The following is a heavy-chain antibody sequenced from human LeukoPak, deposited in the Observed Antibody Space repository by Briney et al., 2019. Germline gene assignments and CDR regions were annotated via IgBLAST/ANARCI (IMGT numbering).Heavy chain of an antibody. CDR1: VGSISSCH. V-gene: IGHV4-4*07. Sequence: SESLSLTCTGCVGSISSCHWSWMGQSAGKGREWIGWIYSSWRTNHNPSLKSRVTMSVGTSKHQFSLKLSSLTAAHTAVYYCARGLKYSGTYGWFDPWGHGTPVTVSS. J-gene: IGHJ5*02. CDR2: IYSSWRT. D-gene: IGHD1-26*01. CDR3: ARGLKYSGTYGWFDP.